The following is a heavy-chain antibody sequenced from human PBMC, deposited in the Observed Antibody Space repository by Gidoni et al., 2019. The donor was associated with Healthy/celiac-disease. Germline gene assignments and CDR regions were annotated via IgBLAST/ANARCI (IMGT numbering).Heavy chain of an antibody. D-gene: IGHD2-2*01. CDR3: AREYCSSTSCSSYYGMDV. V-gene: IGHV3-74*01. J-gene: IGHJ6*02. CDR1: GFTFSSYW. CDR2: ITSDGSST. Sequence: EVQLVEYGGGLVQPGGSLRLSCAAAGFTFSSYWMHWVRQAPGKGLVWVSRITSDGSSTSYADSVQGRFTISRDNAKNTLYLQMNSLRAEDTAVYYCAREYCSSTSCSSYYGMDVWGQGTTVTVSS.